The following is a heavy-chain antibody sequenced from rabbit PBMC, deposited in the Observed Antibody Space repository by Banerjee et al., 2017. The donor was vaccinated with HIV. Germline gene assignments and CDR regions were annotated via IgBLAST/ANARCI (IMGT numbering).Heavy chain of an antibody. J-gene: IGHJ4*01. D-gene: IGHD1-1*01. Sequence: QLKESGGGLVQPGGSLTLSCKASGFTLNNYYMNWVRQAPGKGLEWIGYIDPVFGRTYYASWVNGRFTISSHNAQNTLYLQLNSLTAADTATYFCVRGASSSGYYSLWGQGTLVT. CDR3: VRGASSSGYYSL. CDR1: GFTLNNYY. V-gene: IGHV1S7*01. CDR2: IDPVFGRT.